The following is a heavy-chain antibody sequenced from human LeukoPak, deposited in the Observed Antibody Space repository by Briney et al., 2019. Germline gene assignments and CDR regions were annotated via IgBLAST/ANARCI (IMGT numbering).Heavy chain of an antibody. CDR1: GGSISSSNW. Sequence: PSGTLSLTCAVSGGSISSSNWWSWVRQPPGKGLEWIGEIYHSGSTNYNPSLKSRVTISVDKSKNQFSLKLSSVTAADTAVYYCVRKMVEGSGSSWYWPFDYWGQGTLVTVSS. V-gene: IGHV4-4*02. J-gene: IGHJ4*02. D-gene: IGHD6-13*01. CDR2: IYHSGST. CDR3: VRKMVEGSGSSWYWPFDY.